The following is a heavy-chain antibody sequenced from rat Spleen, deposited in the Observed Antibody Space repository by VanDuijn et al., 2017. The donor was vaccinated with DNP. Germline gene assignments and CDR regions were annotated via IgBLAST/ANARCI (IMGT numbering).Heavy chain of an antibody. CDR1: GFTFSYYW. D-gene: IGHD1-12*02. CDR2: ITSGAGTT. Sequence: EVQLVESGGDLVQPGGSLKLSCVASGFTFSYYWMPWIRQVPGKGLEWIASITSGAGTTSYADSVKGRFTVSRDDAGNTLYLQMNSLRSEDTATYYCTRVGDLHDGGDGDALDAWGQGTSVTVSS. CDR3: TRVGDLHDGGDGDALDA. J-gene: IGHJ4*01. V-gene: IGHV5-31*01.